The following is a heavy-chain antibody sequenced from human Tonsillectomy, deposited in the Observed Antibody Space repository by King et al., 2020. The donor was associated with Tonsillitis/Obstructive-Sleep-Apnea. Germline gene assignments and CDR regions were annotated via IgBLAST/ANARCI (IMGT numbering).Heavy chain of an antibody. D-gene: IGHD3-3*01. CDR1: GFTFSSYW. CDR2: IKQDGSEK. J-gene: IGHJ5*02. Sequence: VQLVQSGGGLVQPGGSLRLSCAASGFTFSSYWMSWVRQAPGKGLEWVANIKQDGSEKYYVDSVKGRFTISRDNAKNSLYLQMNSLRAEDTAVYYCARDFPIFGVAHRGWFDPGGQGTLVTVSS. CDR3: ARDFPIFGVAHRGWFDP. V-gene: IGHV3-7*04.